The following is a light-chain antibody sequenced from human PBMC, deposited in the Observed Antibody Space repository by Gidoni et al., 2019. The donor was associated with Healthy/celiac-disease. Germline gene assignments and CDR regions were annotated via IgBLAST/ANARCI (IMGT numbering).Light chain of an antibody. V-gene: IGLV2-14*01. Sequence: QSALTQPASVSGSPGQSITISCTGTSSDVGGYNYASWYQQHPGNAPKLMIYDVTNRPSGVSNRFSGSKSGNTASLTISGLQAEDEADYYCSSYTSSSTPWVFVGGTKLTVL. J-gene: IGLJ3*02. CDR3: SSYTSSSTPWV. CDR2: DVT. CDR1: SSDVGGYNY.